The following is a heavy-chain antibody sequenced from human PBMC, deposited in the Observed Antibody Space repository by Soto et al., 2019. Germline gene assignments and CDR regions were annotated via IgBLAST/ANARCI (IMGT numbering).Heavy chain of an antibody. J-gene: IGHJ4*02. CDR1: GFTFSSYA. Sequence: GGSLRLSCAASGFTFSSYAMSWVRQAPGKGLEWVSAISGSGGSTYYADSVKGRFTISRDNSKNTLYLQMNSLRAEDTAVYYCAKVDGYFDWFPPYYFDYWGQGTLVTVSS. D-gene: IGHD3-9*01. CDR3: AKVDGYFDWFPPYYFDY. V-gene: IGHV3-23*01. CDR2: ISGSGGST.